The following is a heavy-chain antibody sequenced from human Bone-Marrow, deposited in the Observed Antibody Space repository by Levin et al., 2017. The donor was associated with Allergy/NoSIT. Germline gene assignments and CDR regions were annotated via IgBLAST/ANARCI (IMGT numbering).Heavy chain of an antibody. J-gene: IGHJ4*02. CDR2: ISYDGSNK. CDR1: GFTFSSYA. V-gene: IGHV3-30-3*01. D-gene: IGHD2-2*01. CDR3: ARDRPPEPAVLIDY. Sequence: GGSLRLSCAASGFTFSSYAMHWVRQAPGKGLEWVAVISYDGSNKYYADSVKGRFTISRDNSKHTLYLQMNSLRAEDTAVYYCARDRPPEPAVLIDYWGQGTLVTVSS.